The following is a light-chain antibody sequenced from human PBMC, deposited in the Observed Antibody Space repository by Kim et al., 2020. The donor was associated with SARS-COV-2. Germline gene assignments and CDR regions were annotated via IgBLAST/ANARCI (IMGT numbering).Light chain of an antibody. CDR3: NSYTSSSTLVV. Sequence: QSITISCTGTNSDVGGYDYVSWYQQHTGKAPKLMIYDVANRPSGVSNRFSASKSGNTASLTISGLQAEDEADYYFNSYTSSSTLVVFGGGTQLTVL. CDR1: NSDVGGYDY. J-gene: IGLJ2*01. CDR2: DVA. V-gene: IGLV2-14*03.